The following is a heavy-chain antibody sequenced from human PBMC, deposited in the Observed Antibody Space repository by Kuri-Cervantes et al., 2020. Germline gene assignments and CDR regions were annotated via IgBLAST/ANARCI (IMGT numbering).Heavy chain of an antibody. CDR2: IYPGDSDT. CDR3: ASRSSGWYDAFDI. Sequence: GESLMISCKGSGYSFTSYWIGWVRQMPGKGLEWMGIIYPGDSDTRYSPSFQGQVTISADKSVSIAYLQWSSLKASDTDMYYCASRSSGWYDAFDIWGQGTMVTVSS. J-gene: IGHJ3*02. D-gene: IGHD6-19*01. CDR1: GYSFTSYW. V-gene: IGHV5-51*01.